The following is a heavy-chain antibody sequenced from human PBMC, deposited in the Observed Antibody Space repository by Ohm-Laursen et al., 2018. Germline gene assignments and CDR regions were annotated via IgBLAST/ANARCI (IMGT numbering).Heavy chain of an antibody. D-gene: IGHD6-13*01. J-gene: IGHJ4*02. CDR3: AGDRNSNTWSYY. CDR2: ISSSGSSI. V-gene: IGHV3-48*03. Sequence: SLRLSCAASGFTFSSYEINWVRQAPGRGLEWVSYISSSGSSIFYADSVKGRFTISRDNAKNSLYLQMNSLRAEDTAVYYCAGDRNSNTWSYYWGQGTLVTVS. CDR1: GFTFSSYE.